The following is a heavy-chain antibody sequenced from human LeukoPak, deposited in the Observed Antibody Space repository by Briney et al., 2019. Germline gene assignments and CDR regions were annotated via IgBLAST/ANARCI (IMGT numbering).Heavy chain of an antibody. D-gene: IGHD3-22*01. Sequence: SETLSLTCTVSGGSISSNNYLWSWIRQHPGKGLEWIGYIYYSGSTYYNPSLKSRIIISVDTSKNQFSLKLSSVTAADTAVYYCARTSGYTDSWGQGTLVTVSS. CDR2: IYYSGST. CDR3: ARTSGYTDS. CDR1: GGSISSNNYL. J-gene: IGHJ4*02. V-gene: IGHV4-31*03.